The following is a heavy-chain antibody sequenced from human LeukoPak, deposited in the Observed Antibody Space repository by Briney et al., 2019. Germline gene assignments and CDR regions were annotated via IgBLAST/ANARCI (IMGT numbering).Heavy chain of an antibody. V-gene: IGHV4-39*07. Sequence: SETLSLTCTVSGGSISSSSYYWGWIRQPPGKGLEWIGSTYYSGSTYYNPSLKSRVTISVDTSKNQFSLKLSSVTAADTAVYYCARRGYYDSSGYLPFDYWGQGTLVTVSS. D-gene: IGHD3-22*01. CDR3: ARRGYYDSSGYLPFDY. CDR2: TYYSGST. CDR1: GGSISSSSYY. J-gene: IGHJ4*02.